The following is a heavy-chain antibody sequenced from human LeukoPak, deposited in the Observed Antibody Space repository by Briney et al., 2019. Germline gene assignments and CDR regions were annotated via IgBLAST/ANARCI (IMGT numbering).Heavy chain of an antibody. Sequence: GGSLRLSCAASGFTFSSYAMSWFRQAPGKGLEWVSAISGSGGSTYYADSVKGRFTISRDNSKNTLYLQMNSLRAEDTAVYYCACIAAAGDYFDYWGQGTLVTVSS. CDR1: GFTFSSYA. CDR3: ACIAAAGDYFDY. V-gene: IGHV3-23*01. J-gene: IGHJ4*02. D-gene: IGHD6-13*01. CDR2: ISGSGGST.